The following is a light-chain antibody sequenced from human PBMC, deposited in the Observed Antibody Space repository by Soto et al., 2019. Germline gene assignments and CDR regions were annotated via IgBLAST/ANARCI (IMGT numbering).Light chain of an antibody. V-gene: IGKV1-33*01. CDR3: QHYDFLLRRT. J-gene: IGKJ1*01. CDR2: DAF. Sequence: DIQMIQSPSSLSASIGDRVTITCQASHDIDNFLNWYQQKPGIAPKLLIYDAFNLETGVPSRFSGSGSGTDFTLTISSLQPEDIATYYCQHYDFLLRRTFGQGTKVEIK. CDR1: HDIDNF.